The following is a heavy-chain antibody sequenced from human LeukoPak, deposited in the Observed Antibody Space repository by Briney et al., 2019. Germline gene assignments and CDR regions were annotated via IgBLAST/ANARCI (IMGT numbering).Heavy chain of an antibody. D-gene: IGHD4-23*01. CDR3: VRDRGDYSGDPGYFDF. CDR2: LSSIGST. V-gene: IGHV4-31*03. Sequence: SQTLSLTCTVSGVSISSGNYYWTWIRQRPGKGLEWLGCLSSIGSTYYNPSLKSRLSIPVGTSKNQFSLSLTSVTAADTALYYCVRDRGDYSGDPGYFDFWGQGIQVTASS. CDR1: GVSISSGNYY. J-gene: IGHJ4*02.